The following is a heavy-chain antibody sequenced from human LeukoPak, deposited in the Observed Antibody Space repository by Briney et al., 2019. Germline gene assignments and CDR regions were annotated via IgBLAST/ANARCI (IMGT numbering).Heavy chain of an antibody. Sequence: GGSLRLSCVASGFTFSAYWMHWVRQAPGKGLVWVSRIRGDGSMTNYADSVKGRFTISRDNSKNTLYLQMNSLRAEDTAVYYCAKEGFDSWGQGTLVTVSS. CDR2: IRGDGSMT. CDR1: GFTFSAYW. J-gene: IGHJ4*02. CDR3: AKEGFDS. V-gene: IGHV3-74*01.